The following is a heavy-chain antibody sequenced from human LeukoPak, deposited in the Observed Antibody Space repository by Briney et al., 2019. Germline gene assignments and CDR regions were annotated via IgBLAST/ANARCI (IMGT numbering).Heavy chain of an antibody. CDR1: GFTFGNYW. D-gene: IGHD4-17*01. CDR2: INSDGTTT. CDR3: ARDEYGDYVFDY. J-gene: IGHJ4*02. Sequence: GGSLRLSCVGSGFTFGNYWMHWVRQAPGKGLVGVSRINSDGTTTSYADFVQGRFTISRDNAKNTLNLQMNSLTGEETGVYYCARDEYGDYVFDYWGQGSLVSVSS. V-gene: IGHV3-74*01.